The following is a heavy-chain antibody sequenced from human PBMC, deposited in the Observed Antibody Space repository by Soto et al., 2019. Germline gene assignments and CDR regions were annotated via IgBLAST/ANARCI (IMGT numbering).Heavy chain of an antibody. V-gene: IGHV3-48*02. D-gene: IGHD2-2*01. CDR1: GFTFSSYS. J-gene: IGHJ4*02. CDR3: ARADRGYCISTSSLSWCDY. Sequence: PGGSLRLSCAASGFTFSSYSMNWVRQAPGKGLEWVSYISSSSSTIYYADSVKGRFTISRDNAKNSLYLQMNSLRDEDTAVYYCARADRGYCISTSSLSWCDYWGQGT. CDR2: ISSSSSTI.